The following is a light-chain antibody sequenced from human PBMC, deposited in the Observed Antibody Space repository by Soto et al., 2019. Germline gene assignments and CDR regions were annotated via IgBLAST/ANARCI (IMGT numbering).Light chain of an antibody. CDR2: GAS. V-gene: IGKV3-15*01. CDR1: QSVSSN. J-gene: IGKJ4*01. Sequence: EIVMTQSPATLSVSPGERATLSCRASQSVSSNLAWYQQKPGQAPRLLIYGASTRATGIPARFSGSGSGPEFTLTISSLQSEDFAVYYCQQYNNWLTFGGGTKVEIK. CDR3: QQYNNWLT.